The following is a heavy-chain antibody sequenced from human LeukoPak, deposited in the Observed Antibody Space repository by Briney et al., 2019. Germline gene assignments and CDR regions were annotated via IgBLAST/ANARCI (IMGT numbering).Heavy chain of an antibody. CDR1: GGCFSGYY. Sequence: PSETLSLTCAVYGGCFSGYYWSWIRQPPGKGLEWIGYIYYSGSTNYNPPLKSRVTISVDTSKNQFSQKLSSVTAADTAVYYCARGSHGSGSYSTLYYYYYYTDVWGKGTTVTISS. CDR3: ARGSHGSGSYSTLYYYYYYTDV. V-gene: IGHV4-59*01. J-gene: IGHJ6*03. D-gene: IGHD3-10*01. CDR2: IYYSGST.